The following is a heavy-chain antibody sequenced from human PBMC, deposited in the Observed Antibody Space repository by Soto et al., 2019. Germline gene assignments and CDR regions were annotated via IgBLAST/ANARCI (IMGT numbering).Heavy chain of an antibody. J-gene: IGHJ4*02. CDR2: IYWDDDK. CDR3: ARSSVSLGFLEWPPTRVLDY. V-gene: IGHV2-5*02. D-gene: IGHD3-3*01. CDR1: GFSLSTRGVG. Sequence: SCPTLVNPTQTLTLTCTFSGFSLSTRGVGXGWIRQPPGKALEWLALIYWDDDKRYSPSLKSRLTITKDTSKNQVVLTMTNMDPVDTATYYCARSSVSLGFLEWPPTRVLDYWGQGSLVTVSS.